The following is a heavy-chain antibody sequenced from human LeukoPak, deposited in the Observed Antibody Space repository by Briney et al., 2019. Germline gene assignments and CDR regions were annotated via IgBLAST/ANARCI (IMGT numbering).Heavy chain of an antibody. Sequence: SETLSLTCAVYGGSFSGYYWSWIRQPPRKWLEWIGEINHSGSTNYNPSLKSRVTISVDTSTNQFSLKLSSVTAADTAVYYCARSSWDPGYCSGGSCPYYFDYWGEGTLVTVSS. CDR1: GGSFSGYY. CDR3: ARSSWDPGYCSGGSCPYYFDY. CDR2: INHSGST. V-gene: IGHV4-34*01. D-gene: IGHD2-15*01. J-gene: IGHJ4*02.